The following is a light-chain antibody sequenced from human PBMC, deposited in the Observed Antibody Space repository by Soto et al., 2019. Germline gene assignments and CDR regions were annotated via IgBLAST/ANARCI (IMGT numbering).Light chain of an antibody. CDR1: QSVSSN. CDR2: GAS. CDR3: RQYGRSLGFA. V-gene: IGKV3-15*01. J-gene: IGKJ4*01. Sequence: EIVMTQSPATLSVSPGXRATLSCRASQSVSSNLAWYQQKPGQAPRLLIYGASTRATGIPARFSGSGSGTEFTLTISSLQSEDFAVYYCRQYGRSLGFAVGGGTKVDSK.